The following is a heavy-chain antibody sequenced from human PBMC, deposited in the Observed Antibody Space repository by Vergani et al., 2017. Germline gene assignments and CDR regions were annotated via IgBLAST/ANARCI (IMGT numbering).Heavy chain of an antibody. Sequence: LQLQESGPGLVKPSETLSLTCTVSGGSISSSSYYWGWIRQPPGKGLEWVSAISGSGGSTYYADSVKGRFTISRDNSKNTLYLQMNSLRAEDTAVYYCAEEPSVVVPANWFDPWGQGTLVTVSS. CDR3: AEEPSVVVPANWFDP. D-gene: IGHD2-2*01. CDR1: GGSISSSSYY. V-gene: IGHV3-23*01. CDR2: ISGSGGST. J-gene: IGHJ5*02.